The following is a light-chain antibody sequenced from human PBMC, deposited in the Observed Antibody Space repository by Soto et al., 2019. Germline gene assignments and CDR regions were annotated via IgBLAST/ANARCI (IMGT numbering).Light chain of an antibody. Sequence: DIQLTQSPVSLSSSVGERVTITCRASQSISSWLAWYQQKSGKAPNLLIYKAANLQTGVPSRFSGSGSGKEFTLTISGLQTEDFATYYCQHYHSYPWTCGQGTKVEL. CDR1: QSISSW. V-gene: IGKV1-5*03. J-gene: IGKJ1*01. CDR3: QHYHSYPWT. CDR2: KAA.